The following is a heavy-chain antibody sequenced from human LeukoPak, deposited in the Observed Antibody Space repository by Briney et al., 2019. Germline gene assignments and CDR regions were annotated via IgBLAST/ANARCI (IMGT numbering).Heavy chain of an antibody. Sequence: GGSLRLSCAASGFTFNGASVNWVRQASGKGLEWVGRIRSLANSYAIEYAASVQGRSTISRDDSKNTAYLQMNSLKTEDTAVYYCTCHIIAAITVDYWGQGTLVTVSS. J-gene: IGHJ4*02. CDR1: GFTFNGAS. V-gene: IGHV3-73*01. CDR2: IRSLANSYAI. CDR3: TCHIIAAITVDY. D-gene: IGHD5-12*01.